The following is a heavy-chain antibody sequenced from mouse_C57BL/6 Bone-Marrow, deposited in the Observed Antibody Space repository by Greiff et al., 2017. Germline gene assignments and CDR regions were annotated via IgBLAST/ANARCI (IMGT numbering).Heavy chain of an antibody. CDR3: ATSDYSKGYAMDY. Sequence: QVQLQLPGAELVRPGSSVKLSCKASGYTFTSYWMHWVKQRPIQGLEWIGNIDPSDSETHYNQKFKDKATLTVDKSSSTAYMQLSSLTSEDSAVYYCATSDYSKGYAMDYWGQGTSVTVSS. V-gene: IGHV1-52*01. D-gene: IGHD2-5*01. J-gene: IGHJ4*01. CDR2: IDPSDSET. CDR1: GYTFTSYW.